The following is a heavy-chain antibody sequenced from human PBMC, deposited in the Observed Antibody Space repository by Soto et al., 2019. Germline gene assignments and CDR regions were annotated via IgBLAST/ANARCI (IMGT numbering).Heavy chain of an antibody. V-gene: IGHV1-69*12. D-gene: IGHD3-22*01. CDR3: ARSPYYYDSSGYNFDY. J-gene: IGHJ4*02. Sequence: QVQLVQSGAEVKKPGSSVKVSCKASGGTFSSYAISWVRQAPGQGLEWMGGIIPIFGTANYAQKFQGRVTIPADESTSTAYMELSSLSSEDTAVYYCARSPYYYDSSGYNFDYWGQGTLVTVSS. CDR2: IIPIFGTA. CDR1: GGTFSSYA.